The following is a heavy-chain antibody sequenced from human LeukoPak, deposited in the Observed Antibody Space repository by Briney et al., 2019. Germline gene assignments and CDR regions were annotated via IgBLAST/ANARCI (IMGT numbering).Heavy chain of an antibody. J-gene: IGHJ4*02. V-gene: IGHV4-34*01. CDR3: TRQSGTVTPIDY. CDR1: SGSLSGYS. CDR2: IHHSGST. D-gene: IGHD4-17*01. Sequence: PSETLPLTCAVSSGSLSGYSWGWIRQAPGKGLDWIGEIHHSGSTTYNSSLKNRVTISLDKPKSQFSLILTSVTAADTAVYYCTRQSGTVTPIDYWGQGILVTVSS.